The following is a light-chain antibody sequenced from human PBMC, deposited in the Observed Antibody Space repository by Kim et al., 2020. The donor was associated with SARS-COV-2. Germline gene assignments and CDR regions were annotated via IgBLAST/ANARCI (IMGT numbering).Light chain of an antibody. CDR1: QSGSSSF. J-gene: IGKJ2*01. CDR3: QQYGSSPYT. Sequence: LAAGEGAPPCCRASQSGSSSFLAWYQQKAGQAPRLLIYGASSRATGIPNRFSGSGSGTVFTLTISRLAPEYFAVYYCQQYGSSPYTFGQGTKLEI. CDR2: GAS. V-gene: IGKV3-20*01.